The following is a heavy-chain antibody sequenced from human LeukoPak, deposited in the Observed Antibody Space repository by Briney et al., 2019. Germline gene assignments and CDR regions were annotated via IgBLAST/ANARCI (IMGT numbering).Heavy chain of an antibody. Sequence: SETLSLACAVYGGSFSGYYWSWIRQPPGKGLEWIGEINHSGSTNYNPSLKSRVTISVDTSKNQFSLKLSSVTAADTAVYYCARGGSFDWLLKIGNWLDPWGQGTLVTVSS. J-gene: IGHJ5*02. V-gene: IGHV4-34*01. D-gene: IGHD3-9*01. CDR2: INHSGST. CDR3: ARGGSFDWLLKIGNWLDP. CDR1: GGSFSGYY.